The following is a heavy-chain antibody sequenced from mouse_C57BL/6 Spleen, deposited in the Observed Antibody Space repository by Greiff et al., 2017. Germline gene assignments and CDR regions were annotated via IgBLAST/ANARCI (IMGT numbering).Heavy chain of an antibody. CDR2: IDPSDSEN. D-gene: IGHD2-14*01. J-gene: IGHJ3*01. CDR1: GYTFTSYW. Sequence: QVQLQQPGAELVRPGSSVKLSCKASGYTFTSYWMHWVKQRPIQGLEWIGNIDPSDSENHYNQKFKDKATLTVDKSSSTAYMQLSSLTSEDSAVYYCASRYRYGWFAYWGQGTLVTVSA. CDR3: ASRYRYGWFAY. V-gene: IGHV1-52*01.